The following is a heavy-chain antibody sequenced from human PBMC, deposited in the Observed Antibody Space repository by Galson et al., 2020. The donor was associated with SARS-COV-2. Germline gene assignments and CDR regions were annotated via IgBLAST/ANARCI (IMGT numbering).Heavy chain of an antibody. D-gene: IGHD3-10*01. Sequence: SQTLSLTCTVSGGSISSYYWSWIRQPPGKGLEWIGYIYYSGSTNYNPSLKSRVTISVDTSKNQFSLKLSSVTAADTAVYYCARDLSWYGSGCGMDVWGQGTTVTVSS. CDR3: ARDLSWYGSGCGMDV. J-gene: IGHJ6*02. CDR2: IYYSGST. CDR1: GGSISSYY. V-gene: IGHV4-59*13.